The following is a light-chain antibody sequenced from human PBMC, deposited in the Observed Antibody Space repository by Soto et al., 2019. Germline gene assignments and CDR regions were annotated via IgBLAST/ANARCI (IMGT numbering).Light chain of an antibody. CDR2: DAS. CDR3: QQYNSYSPS. Sequence: DIQMTQSPSTLSASVGDRLTITCRASQSISSWLAWYQQKPGKAPKLLIYDASSLESGVPSRFSGSGSGTEFTLTISSLQPDDFATYYCQQYNSYSPSFGQVTKVEIK. CDR1: QSISSW. J-gene: IGKJ1*01. V-gene: IGKV1-5*01.